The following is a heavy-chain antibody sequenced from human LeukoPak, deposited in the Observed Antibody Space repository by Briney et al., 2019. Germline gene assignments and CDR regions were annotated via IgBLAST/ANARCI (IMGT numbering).Heavy chain of an antibody. CDR2: ISAYNGNT. Sequence: ASLKVSCTASGYTFTSYGISWVRQAPGQGLEWMGWISAYNGNTNYAQKLQGRVTMTTDTSTSTAYMELRSLRSDDTAVYYCARDDWQWLELDYWGQGTLVTVSS. J-gene: IGHJ4*02. CDR1: GYTFTSYG. CDR3: ARDDWQWLELDY. D-gene: IGHD6-19*01. V-gene: IGHV1-18*01.